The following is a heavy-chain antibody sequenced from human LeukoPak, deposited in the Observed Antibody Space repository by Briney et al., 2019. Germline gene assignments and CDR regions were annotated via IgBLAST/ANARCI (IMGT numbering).Heavy chain of an antibody. J-gene: IGHJ3*02. V-gene: IGHV3-30*18. Sequence: GGSLRLSCAASGFDYHNYVIHWVRQAPGKGLEWVAVISYDGSNKYYADSVKGRFTISRDNSKNTLYLQMNSLRAEDTAVYYCAKNERGYGFWSGYRNDAFDIWGQGTMVTVSS. CDR2: ISYDGSNK. CDR1: GFDYHNYV. D-gene: IGHD3-3*01. CDR3: AKNERGYGFWSGYRNDAFDI.